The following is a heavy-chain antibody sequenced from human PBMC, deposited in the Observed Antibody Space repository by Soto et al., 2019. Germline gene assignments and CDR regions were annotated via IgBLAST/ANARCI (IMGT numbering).Heavy chain of an antibody. CDR3: ERGGAAAGTGY. D-gene: IGHD6-13*01. V-gene: IGHV3-74*01. CDR1: GFTFSSYW. CDR2: INSDGSST. Sequence: GGSLRLSCAASGFTFSSYWMHWVRQAPGKGLVWVSRINSDGSSTSYADSVKGRFTISRDNAKNTLYLQMNSLRAEDTAVYYCERGGAAAGTGYWGQGTLVTVSS. J-gene: IGHJ4*02.